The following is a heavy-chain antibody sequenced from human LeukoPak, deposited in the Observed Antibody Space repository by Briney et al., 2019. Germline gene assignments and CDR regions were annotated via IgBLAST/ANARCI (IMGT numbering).Heavy chain of an antibody. CDR1: GLTFDDYA. CDR2: ISWNSGSI. J-gene: IGHJ4*02. V-gene: IGHV3-9*03. Sequence: PGGSLRLSCAASGLTFDDYAMHWVRQAPGKGLEWVSGISWNSGSIGYADSVKGRFTISRDNAKNSLYLQMNSLRAEDMALYYCAKDSGGFSSGCDYWGQGTLVTVSS. CDR3: AKDSGGFSSGCDY. D-gene: IGHD6-19*01.